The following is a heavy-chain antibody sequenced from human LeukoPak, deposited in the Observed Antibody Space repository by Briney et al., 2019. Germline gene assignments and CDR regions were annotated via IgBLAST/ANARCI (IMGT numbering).Heavy chain of an antibody. CDR3: ASTRMDGSGSHYYDY. V-gene: IGHV4-59*12. D-gene: IGHD3-10*01. CDR2: IHYTGTT. J-gene: IGHJ4*02. Sequence: PSETLSLTCTVSGGSISGYYWSWIRQPPGKGLEWIGLIHYTGTTNYNPSLKSRVTISLDTSKNQFSLKLSSVTAADTAVYYCASTRMDGSGSHYYDYWGQGILVTVSS. CDR1: GGSISGYY.